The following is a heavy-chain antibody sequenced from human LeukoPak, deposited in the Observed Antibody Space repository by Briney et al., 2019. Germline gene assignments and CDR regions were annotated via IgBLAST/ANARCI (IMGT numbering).Heavy chain of an antibody. CDR1: GFTFSRYA. Sequence: GRSLRLSCAASGFTFSRYAMHWVRQAPGKGLEWVALISYDGSNKYYADSVKGRFTISRDNSKNTLYLQMNSLRAEDTAVYYCAKDRLAVLDYWGQGTLVTVSS. V-gene: IGHV3-30-3*01. CDR2: ISYDGSNK. J-gene: IGHJ4*02. D-gene: IGHD6-19*01. CDR3: AKDRLAVLDY.